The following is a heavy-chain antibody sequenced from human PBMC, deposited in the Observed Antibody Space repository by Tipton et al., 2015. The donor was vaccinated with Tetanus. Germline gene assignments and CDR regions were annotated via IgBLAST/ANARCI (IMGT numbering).Heavy chain of an antibody. D-gene: IGHD7-27*01. V-gene: IGHV5-51*01. CDR3: ARHLGPLTGDCIWYFDL. Sequence: QLVQSGAEVKKPGESLKISCKGSGYSFGIYWLAWVRQMPGKGLEWMGIIYPGDSDTRYSPAFEGQVTISVDKSLATAYLQWSSLKASDTAMYFCARHLGPLTGDCIWYFDLWGRGTQVTVSS. CDR1: GYSFGIYW. CDR2: IYPGDSDT. J-gene: IGHJ2*01.